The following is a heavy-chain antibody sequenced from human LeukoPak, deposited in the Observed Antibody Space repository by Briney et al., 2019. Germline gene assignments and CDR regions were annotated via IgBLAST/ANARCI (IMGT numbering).Heavy chain of an antibody. CDR1: GYTFNSYG. D-gene: IGHD6-25*01. J-gene: IGHJ3*02. Sequence: ASVKVSCKVSGYTFNSYGISWVRQAPGQGLEWMGWISGYNGATNYAQKVQGRVTVTTDTSTSTAYMELRSLTSDDTAVYYCARDASCGPHAFDIWGQGTMVTVSS. CDR2: ISGYNGAT. CDR3: ARDASCGPHAFDI. V-gene: IGHV1-18*01.